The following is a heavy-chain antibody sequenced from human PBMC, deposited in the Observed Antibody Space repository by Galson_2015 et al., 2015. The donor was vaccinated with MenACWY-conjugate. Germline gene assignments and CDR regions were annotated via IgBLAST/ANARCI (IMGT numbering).Heavy chain of an antibody. CDR1: GGSISSSSYY. CDR3: ARDRIAVAGDNFDY. D-gene: IGHD6-19*01. Sequence: TLSLTCTVSGGSISSSSYYWGWIRQPPGKGLEWIGSIYYSGSTYYNPSLKSRVTISVDTSKNQFSLKLSSVTAADTAVYYCARDRIAVAGDNFDYWGQGTL. V-gene: IGHV4-39*07. CDR2: IYYSGST. J-gene: IGHJ4*02.